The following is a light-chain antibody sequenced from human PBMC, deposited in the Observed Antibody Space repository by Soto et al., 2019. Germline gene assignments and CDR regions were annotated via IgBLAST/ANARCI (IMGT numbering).Light chain of an antibody. CDR1: NIGSKS. CDR2: YDS. V-gene: IGLV3-21*04. Sequence: SYELTQPPSMSVAPGKTARITCGGNNIGSKSVHWYQQKPGQAPVRVIYYDSDRPSGIPERFSGSNSGNTATLTISRVEAGDEADYYCQVWDSSSDHPVVFGGGTKVTVL. CDR3: QVWDSSSDHPVV. J-gene: IGLJ2*01.